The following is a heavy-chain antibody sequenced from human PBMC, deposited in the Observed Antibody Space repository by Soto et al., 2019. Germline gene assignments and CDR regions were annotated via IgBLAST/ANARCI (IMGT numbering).Heavy chain of an antibody. CDR2: IYDSTIT. Sequence: SETLCLTCTVSGGSISDYHWSWIRQPPGKGLEWIGYIYDSTITNYNPSLKSRVTISIDTSETQFSLKLSSVTAADTAVYYCARGMAEYQLLSRWFDPWGQGTLVTV. CDR3: ARGMAEYQLLSRWFDP. V-gene: IGHV4-59*12. CDR1: GGSISDYH. J-gene: IGHJ5*02. D-gene: IGHD2-2*01.